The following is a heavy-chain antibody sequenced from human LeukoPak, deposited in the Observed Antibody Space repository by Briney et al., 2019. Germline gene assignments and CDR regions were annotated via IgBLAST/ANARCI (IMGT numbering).Heavy chain of an antibody. J-gene: IGHJ4*02. CDR3: ARDTVNGPFVVSLDY. Sequence: GGSLRLSCAASGFTFSRHEMNWVRQAPGKGLEWLSHISSGGNVEYYLDSVRGRFTMSRDNARSLVFLQMNSLRAEDTAVYYCARDTVNGPFVVSLDYWGQGALVTVSS. CDR1: GFTFSRHE. CDR2: ISSGGNVE. V-gene: IGHV3-48*03. D-gene: IGHD2-8*01.